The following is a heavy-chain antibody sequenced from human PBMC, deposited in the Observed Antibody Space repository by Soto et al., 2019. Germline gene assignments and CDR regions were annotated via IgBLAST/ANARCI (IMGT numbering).Heavy chain of an antibody. CDR3: ARTSYYDIGGMDV. D-gene: IGHD3-9*01. J-gene: IGHJ6*02. CDR1: GFTFSTYE. CDR2: IGTAGDT. Sequence: EVQLVESGGGLVQPGGSLRLSCAASGFTFSTYEMHWVRQATGKGLEWVSGIGTAGDTDYPGSVKGRFTISRENAKNSLYLQMNRLRAEDTAVYYCARTSYYDIGGMDVWGQGTTVTVSS. V-gene: IGHV3-13*01.